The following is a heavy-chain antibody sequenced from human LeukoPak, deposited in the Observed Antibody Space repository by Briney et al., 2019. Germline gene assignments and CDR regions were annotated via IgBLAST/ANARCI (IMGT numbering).Heavy chain of an antibody. D-gene: IGHD3-3*01. J-gene: IGHJ4*02. CDR3: ARNPYYDFWSGYPLPPIFDY. CDR2: IYYSGST. V-gene: IGHV4-39*01. CDR1: GGSISSSSYY. Sequence: PSETLSPTCTVSGGSISSSSYYWGWIRQPPGKGLEWIGSIYYSGSTYYNPSLKSRVTISVDTSKNPFSLKLSSVTAADTAVYYCARNPYYDFWSGYPLPPIFDYWGQGTLVTVSS.